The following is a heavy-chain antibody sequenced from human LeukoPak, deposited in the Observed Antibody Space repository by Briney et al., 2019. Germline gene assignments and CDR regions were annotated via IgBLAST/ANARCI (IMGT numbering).Heavy chain of an antibody. V-gene: IGHV4-61*02. CDR1: GGSISSGSYY. CDR2: IYTSGST. CDR3: ARRNYDILTGYYVLDY. Sequence: SETLSLTCTVSGGSISSGSYYWSWIRQPAGKGLEWIGRIYTSGSTNYNPSLKSRVTISVDTSKNQFSLKLSSVTAADTAVYYCARRNYDILTGYYVLDYWGQGTLVTVSS. D-gene: IGHD3-9*01. J-gene: IGHJ4*02.